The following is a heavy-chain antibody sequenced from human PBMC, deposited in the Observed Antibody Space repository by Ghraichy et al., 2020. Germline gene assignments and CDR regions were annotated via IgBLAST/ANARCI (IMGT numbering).Heavy chain of an antibody. V-gene: IGHV1-69*13. CDR3: ASSGQLWQAYYYYMDV. CDR1: GGTFSSYA. Sequence: SVKVSCKASGGTFSSYAISWVRQAPGQGLEWMGGIIPIFGTANYAQKFQGRVTITADESTSTAYMELSSLRSEDTAVYYCASSGQLWQAYYYYMDVWGKGTTVTVSS. CDR2: IIPIFGTA. J-gene: IGHJ6*03. D-gene: IGHD5-18*01.